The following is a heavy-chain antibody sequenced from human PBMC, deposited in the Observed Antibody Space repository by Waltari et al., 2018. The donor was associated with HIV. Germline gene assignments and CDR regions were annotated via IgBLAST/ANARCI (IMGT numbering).Heavy chain of an antibody. D-gene: IGHD3-16*02. CDR3: ARHLNHGHDYVWGSYRPFDY. CDR1: GGSISSSSHY. Sequence: QLQLQESGPGLVKPSETLSLTCIVSGGSISSSSHYWGWIRQPPGKGLEWLATISSSGSSFYNPSLKSRLTISVDTSKNRFSLRLSSVTAADTAVYYCARHLNHGHDYVWGSYRPFDYWGQGTLVTVSS. V-gene: IGHV4-39*01. J-gene: IGHJ4*02. CDR2: ISSSGSS.